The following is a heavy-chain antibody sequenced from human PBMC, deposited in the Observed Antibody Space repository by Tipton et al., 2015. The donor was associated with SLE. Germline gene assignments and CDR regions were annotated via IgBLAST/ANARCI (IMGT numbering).Heavy chain of an antibody. Sequence: SLRLSCAASGFTFSSCAMSWVRQAPGKGLEWVSVIYSDDNTYYADSVKGRFTISRDNSKNTVYLQMNSLRPEDTAIYYCANDRRPIGLGVSTWGQGARVTVSS. V-gene: IGHV3-23*03. J-gene: IGHJ5*02. CDR3: ANDRRPIGLGVST. D-gene: IGHD3-16*01. CDR2: IYSDDNT. CDR1: GFTFSSCA.